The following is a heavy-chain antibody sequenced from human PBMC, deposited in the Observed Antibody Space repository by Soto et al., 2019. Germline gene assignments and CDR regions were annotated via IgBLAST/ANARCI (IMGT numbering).Heavy chain of an antibody. J-gene: IGHJ5*02. CDR3: AREVAAAADANWFDP. V-gene: IGHV1-46*01. Sequence: QVQLVQSGAEEKKHGASVMVSCKASGYTFTSYYMHWVRQARGQGLEWMGIINPSGGSTSYAQKFQGRVTMTRDTSTSTVYMELSSLRSEDTAVYYCAREVAAAADANWFDPWGQGTLVTVSS. CDR2: INPSGGST. D-gene: IGHD6-13*01. CDR1: GYTFTSYY.